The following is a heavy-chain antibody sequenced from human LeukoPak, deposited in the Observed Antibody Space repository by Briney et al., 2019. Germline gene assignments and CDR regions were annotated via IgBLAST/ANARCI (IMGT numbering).Heavy chain of an antibody. CDR3: AREACSGSCHSDYFDY. V-gene: IGHV3-30*03. Sequence: PGRSLRPSCAASGFTFSSYGMHWVRQAPAKGLEWVAVISNDGRSIYYADSVKGRFTISRDNSKNTLYLQVNSLRAEDTAVYSCAREACSGSCHSDYFDYWGLGTLVTVSS. J-gene: IGHJ4*02. D-gene: IGHD2-15*01. CDR2: ISNDGRSI. CDR1: GFTFSSYG.